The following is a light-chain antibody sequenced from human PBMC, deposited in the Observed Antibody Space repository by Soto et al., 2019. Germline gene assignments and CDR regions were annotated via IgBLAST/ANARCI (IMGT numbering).Light chain of an antibody. J-gene: IGKJ5*01. V-gene: IGKV3-11*01. Sequence: EIVSTQSPSTLSLSPGERATLSCRASQSVSSYLAWYQQKPGQAPRLLIYDASNRATGSPARFSGSGSGTDFTLTISSLEAEDFAVYYCQQRSNWPPAITFGQGTRLEI. CDR2: DAS. CDR1: QSVSSY. CDR3: QQRSNWPPAIT.